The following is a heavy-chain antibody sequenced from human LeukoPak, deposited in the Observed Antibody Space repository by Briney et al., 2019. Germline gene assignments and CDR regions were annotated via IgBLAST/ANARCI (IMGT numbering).Heavy chain of an antibody. CDR3: ARDDFGVVGFAY. D-gene: IGHD3-3*01. CDR2: FYTSENT. CDR1: GGSISSGSYY. Sequence: SETLSLTCTVSGGSISSGSYYWSWIRQPAGKGLEWIGRFYTSENTNYNPSLKSRVTISLDTSKNQFSLRLSSVTAADTAVYYCARDDFGVVGFAYWGQGTLVTVSS. J-gene: IGHJ4*02. V-gene: IGHV4-61*02.